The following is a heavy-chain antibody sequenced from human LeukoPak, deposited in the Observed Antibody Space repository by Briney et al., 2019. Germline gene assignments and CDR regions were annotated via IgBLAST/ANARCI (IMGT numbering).Heavy chain of an antibody. Sequence: ASVKVSCKASGYTFTNYGISWVRQAPGQGLEWMGWISAYNGNTNYAQKLQGRVTMTTDTSTSTAYMELRSLRSDDTAVYYCARDHVKVGATNAFDIWGQGTMVTVSS. V-gene: IGHV1-18*01. CDR3: ARDHVKVGATNAFDI. J-gene: IGHJ3*02. CDR2: ISAYNGNT. CDR1: GYTFTNYG. D-gene: IGHD1-26*01.